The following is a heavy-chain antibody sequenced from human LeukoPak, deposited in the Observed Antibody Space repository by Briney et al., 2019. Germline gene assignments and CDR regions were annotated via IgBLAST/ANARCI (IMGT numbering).Heavy chain of an antibody. Sequence: GRSLRLSCAASGFTFSSYAMHWVRQAPGKGLEWVAVISYDGSKKYYADSVKGRFTISRDNSKNTLYLQMNSLRAEDTAGYYCARGARMVATPLGYWGQGTLVTVSS. CDR3: ARGARMVATPLGY. CDR1: GFTFSSYA. D-gene: IGHD5-12*01. CDR2: ISYDGSKK. V-gene: IGHV3-30-3*01. J-gene: IGHJ4*02.